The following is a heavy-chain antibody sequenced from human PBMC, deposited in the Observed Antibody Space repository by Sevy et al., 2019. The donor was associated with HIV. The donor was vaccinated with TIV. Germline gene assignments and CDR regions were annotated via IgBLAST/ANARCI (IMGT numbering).Heavy chain of an antibody. V-gene: IGHV3-30*18. CDR1: GFTFSKIG. CDR3: ANSRGRFEGSSWLYYYYLMDV. D-gene: IGHD6-13*01. CDR2: ISNDGSDK. Sequence: GWSLRLSCAASGFTFSKIGMHWVRQAPGKGLEWVAVISNDGSDKQYADAVKGRFTISRDNSKDTLFLKMNSLRLEDSAVYYCANSRGRFEGSSWLYYYYLMDVWGQGTTVTVSS. J-gene: IGHJ6*02.